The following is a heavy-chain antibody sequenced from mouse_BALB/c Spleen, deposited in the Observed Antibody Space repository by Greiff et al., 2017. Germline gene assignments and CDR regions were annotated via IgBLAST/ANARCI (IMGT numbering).Heavy chain of an antibody. V-gene: IGHV1S22*01. CDR1: GYTFTSYW. D-gene: IGHD1-2*01. CDR3: TRRGFNTATRGYAMDY. CDR2: IYPGSGST. Sequence: LQQPGSELVRPGASVKLSCKASGYTFTSYWMHWVKQRLGQGLEWIGNIYPGSGSTNYDEKFKSKATLTVDTSSSTAYMQLSSLTSEDSAVYDSTRRGFNTATRGYAMDYWGQGTSVTVSS. J-gene: IGHJ4*01.